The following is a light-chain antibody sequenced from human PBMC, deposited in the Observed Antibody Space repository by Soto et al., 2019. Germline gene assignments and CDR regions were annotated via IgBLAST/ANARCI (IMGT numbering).Light chain of an antibody. CDR1: HRISTY. V-gene: IGKV1-8*01. Sequence: AIRMTQSPSSISAFTGDRVTITCRASHRISTYLAWYQQKPGKTPTLLMYAASTLQSGVPSRFSGSGSGTDFTLTISCLQSEDFATYYCQQYYTYPLAFGQGTKVEIK. J-gene: IGKJ1*01. CDR2: AAS. CDR3: QQYYTYPLA.